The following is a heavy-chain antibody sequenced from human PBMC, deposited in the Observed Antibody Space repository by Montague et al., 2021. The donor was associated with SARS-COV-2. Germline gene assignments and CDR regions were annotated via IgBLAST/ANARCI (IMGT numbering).Heavy chain of an antibody. CDR3: ARGPVGDNCSGGSCYSRYYYGMDA. V-gene: IGHV4-34*01. CDR1: GGSFSGYY. J-gene: IGHJ6*02. D-gene: IGHD2-15*01. CDR2: INHSGST. Sequence: SETLSLACAVYGGSFSGYYWSWIRQPPGKGLEWIGEINHSGSTNYNPSLKSRVTISVDMFKNQFSLKLSSVTAADTAVYYCARGPVGDNCSGGSCYSRYYYGMDAWGQGTTV.